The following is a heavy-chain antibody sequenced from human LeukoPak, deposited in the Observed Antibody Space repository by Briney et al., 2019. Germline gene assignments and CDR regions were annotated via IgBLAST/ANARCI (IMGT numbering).Heavy chain of an antibody. CDR3: ASRGCSYGFDY. J-gene: IGHJ4*02. Sequence: PSETLSLTCTVSGGSVSSGSYYWSWIRQPPGKGLEWIGYIYYSGSTNYNPSLKSRVTISVDTSKNQFSLKLSSVTAADTAVYYCASRGCSYGFDYWGQGTLVTVSS. CDR2: IYYSGST. CDR1: GGSVSSGSYY. V-gene: IGHV4-61*01. D-gene: IGHD5-18*01.